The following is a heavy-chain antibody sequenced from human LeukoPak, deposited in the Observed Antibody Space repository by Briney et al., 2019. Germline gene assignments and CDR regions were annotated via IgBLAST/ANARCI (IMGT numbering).Heavy chain of an antibody. CDR2: VSGGGGVT. Sequence: PGGSLRLSCAVSGFTFANYALTWVRQAPGKGLEWVSTVSGGGGVTYYAGSVKGRFTISRDNSKNTLYLQMNSLRAEDTALYYCAKDDLMDSVSTVRNWFDTWGQGTLVTVSS. V-gene: IGHV3-23*01. CDR1: GFTFANYA. CDR3: AKDDLMDSVSTVRNWFDT. D-gene: IGHD5/OR15-5a*01. J-gene: IGHJ5*02.